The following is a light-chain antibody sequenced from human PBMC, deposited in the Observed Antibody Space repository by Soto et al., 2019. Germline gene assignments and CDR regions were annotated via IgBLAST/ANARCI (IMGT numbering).Light chain of an antibody. Sequence: QSALTQPASVSGSPGESVTISCTGSSSDVGPYIHLPWYQHHPGKAPKLMISDVVKRSSGVSNRFSGSKSGNTGYLTISGLQAEDEGDYYCCSYAGSSMLVFGGGTKVTVL. V-gene: IGLV2-23*02. J-gene: IGLJ2*01. CDR3: CSYAGSSMLV. CDR2: DVV. CDR1: SSDVGPYIH.